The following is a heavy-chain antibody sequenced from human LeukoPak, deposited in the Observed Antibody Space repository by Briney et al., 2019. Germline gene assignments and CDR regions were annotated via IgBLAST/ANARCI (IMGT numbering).Heavy chain of an antibody. J-gene: IGHJ3*02. V-gene: IGHV3-48*03. CDR2: ISSSGSTI. D-gene: IGHD3-9*01. Sequence: GGSLRLSCAASGFTFSSNEMNWVRQAPGKGLEWVSYISSSGSTIYYADSVKGRFTISRDNAKNSLYLQMNSLRAEDTAVYYCARTYYDILTGLDPFPYAFDIWGQGTMVTVSS. CDR1: GFTFSSNE. CDR3: ARTYYDILTGLDPFPYAFDI.